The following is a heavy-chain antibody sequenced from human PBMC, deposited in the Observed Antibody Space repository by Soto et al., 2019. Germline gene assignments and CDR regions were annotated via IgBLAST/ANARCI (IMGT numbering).Heavy chain of an antibody. CDR1: GDSVSSNSAA. D-gene: IGHD5-12*01. CDR3: ARLDIVATIGIYYFDY. CDR2: TYYRSKWYN. J-gene: IGHJ4*02. Sequence: SQTLSLTCAISGDSVSSNSAAWNWIRQSPSRGLEWLGRTYYRSKWYNDYAVSVKSRITINPDTSKNQFSLQLNSVTPEDTAVYYCARLDIVATIGIYYFDYWGQGTLVTVSS. V-gene: IGHV6-1*01.